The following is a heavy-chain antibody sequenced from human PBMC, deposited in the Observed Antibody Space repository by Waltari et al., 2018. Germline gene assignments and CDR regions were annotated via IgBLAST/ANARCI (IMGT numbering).Heavy chain of an antibody. CDR3: ARDALPSTGYSSSFYFDY. CDR1: GYTFTSYG. V-gene: IGHV1-18*01. CDR2: ISAYNENT. D-gene: IGHD6-13*01. J-gene: IGHJ4*02. Sequence: QVQLVQSGAEVKKPGASVKVSCKASGYTFTSYGISWVRQAPGHGLAWMGWISAYNENTNYAQKRQGRGTMTTDTSTSTAYMELRSLRSDDTAVYYCARDALPSTGYSSSFYFDYWGQGTLVTVSA.